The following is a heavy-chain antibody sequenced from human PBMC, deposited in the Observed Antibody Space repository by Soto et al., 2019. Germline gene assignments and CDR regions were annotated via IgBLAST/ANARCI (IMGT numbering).Heavy chain of an antibody. D-gene: IGHD2-21*02. CDR3: ARDLCGSCGTDCYPLDV. J-gene: IGHJ6*02. CDR2: MYNTGST. Sequence: SETLSLTCTVSGGSSSSYYWSWIRQPPGKGLEWIGYMYNTGSTVYNPSLKSRVTISVDTSKNQFYLKVNSVTAADTAVYYCARDLCGSCGTDCYPLDVWGQGTTVTV. V-gene: IGHV4-59*01. CDR1: GGSSSSYY.